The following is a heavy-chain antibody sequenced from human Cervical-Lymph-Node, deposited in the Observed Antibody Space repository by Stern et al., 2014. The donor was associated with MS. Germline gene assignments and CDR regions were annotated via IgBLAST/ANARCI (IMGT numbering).Heavy chain of an antibody. J-gene: IGHJ3*02. CDR2: IYPGDSDT. D-gene: IGHD2-15*01. Sequence: EVQLVESGADVKKPGESLKISCKGSGYNFNNYWIAWVRQMPGKCLEWMGIIYPGDSDTTYSPSFQGQVTISADKSISTAFLQWSSLKASDTAMYYCARIRGHFGYDAFDIWGQGTMVTVSS. V-gene: IGHV5-51*01. CDR1: GYNFNNYW. CDR3: ARIRGHFGYDAFDI.